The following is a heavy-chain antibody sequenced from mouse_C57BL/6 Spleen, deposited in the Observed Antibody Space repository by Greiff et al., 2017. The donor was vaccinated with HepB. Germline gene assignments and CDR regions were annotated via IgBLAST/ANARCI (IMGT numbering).Heavy chain of an antibody. J-gene: IGHJ4*01. CDR2: ISSGSSTI. Sequence: EVMLVESGGGLVKPGGSLKLSCAASGFTFSDYGMHWVRQAPEKGLEWVAYISSGSSTIYYADTVKGRFTISRDNAKNTLFLQMTSLRSEDTAMYYCARQSITTVDDAMDYWGQGTSVTVSS. V-gene: IGHV5-17*01. D-gene: IGHD1-1*01. CDR3: ARQSITTVDDAMDY. CDR1: GFTFSDYG.